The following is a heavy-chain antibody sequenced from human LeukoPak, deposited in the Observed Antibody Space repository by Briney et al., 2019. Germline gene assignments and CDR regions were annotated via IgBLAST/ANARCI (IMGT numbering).Heavy chain of an antibody. CDR1: GFTFSNYG. CDR2: IWYDGNNK. J-gene: IGHJ6*02. CDR3: ARDDHYYGMDV. V-gene: IGHV3-33*01. Sequence: GGSLRLSCAASGFTFSNYGMHWVRQAPGKGLEWVAVIWYDGNNKYYADSEKGRFTISRDNSKNTLYLQMNSLRAEDTAVYYCARDDHYYGMDVWGQGTTVTVSS.